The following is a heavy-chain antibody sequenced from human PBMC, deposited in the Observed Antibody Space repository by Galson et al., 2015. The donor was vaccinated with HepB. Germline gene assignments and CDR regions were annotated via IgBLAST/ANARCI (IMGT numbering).Heavy chain of an antibody. D-gene: IGHD3-10*01. J-gene: IGHJ5*02. CDR1: GFTFSSYG. CDR2: IWYDGSNK. Sequence: SLRLSCAASGFTFSSYGMHWVRQAPGKGLEWVAVIWYDGSNKYYADSVKGRFTISRDNSKNTLYLQMNSLRAEDTAVYYCARALLGFGELYDWFDPWGQGTLVTVSS. V-gene: IGHV3-33*08. CDR3: ARALLGFGELYDWFDP.